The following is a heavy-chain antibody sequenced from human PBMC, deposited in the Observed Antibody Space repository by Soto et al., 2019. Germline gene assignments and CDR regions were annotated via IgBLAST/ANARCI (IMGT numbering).Heavy chain of an antibody. Sequence: EVQLVESGGGLIQPGRSLRLSCATSGFTFDDYAMHWVRQGPGKGLEWVSGISWNSGDIGYADSVQGRFTISRDNAKNSLYLQMNGLRAEDTALYYCSKGSRYFDVVQAYHITESYYYFMEEWGKGTAVTVSS. V-gene: IGHV3-9*01. CDR3: SKGSRYFDVVQAYHITESYYYFMEE. J-gene: IGHJ6*03. CDR2: ISWNSGDI. D-gene: IGHD3-9*01. CDR1: GFTFDDYA.